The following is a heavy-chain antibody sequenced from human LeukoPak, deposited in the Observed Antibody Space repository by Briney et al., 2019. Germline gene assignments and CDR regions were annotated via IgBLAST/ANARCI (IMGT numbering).Heavy chain of an antibody. D-gene: IGHD6-19*01. CDR3: ARGGGWYNY. CDR2: ISSSTNYI. Sequence: GGSLRLSCAASGFTFSSYAMNWVRQAPGKGLEWVSNISSSTNYIYYADSVKGRFTISRDNAKNSLYLQMNSLRAEDTAVYYCARGGGWYNYWGQGTLVTVSS. CDR1: GFTFSSYA. V-gene: IGHV3-21*01. J-gene: IGHJ4*02.